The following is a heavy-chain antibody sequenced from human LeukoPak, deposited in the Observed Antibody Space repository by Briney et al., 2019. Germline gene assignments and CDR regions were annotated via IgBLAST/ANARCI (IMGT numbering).Heavy chain of an antibody. J-gene: IGHJ4*02. V-gene: IGHV3-74*01. CDR3: AREPSSGSTYFDY. CDR2: INSDGSST. D-gene: IGHD6-19*01. CDR1: GFIFSSYW. Sequence: GGSLRLSCAASGFIFSSYWMHWVRQAPGRGLVWVSRINSDGSSTSYADSVKGRFTISRDNSKNTLYLQMNSLRAEDTAVYYCAREPSSGSTYFDYWGQGTLVTVSS.